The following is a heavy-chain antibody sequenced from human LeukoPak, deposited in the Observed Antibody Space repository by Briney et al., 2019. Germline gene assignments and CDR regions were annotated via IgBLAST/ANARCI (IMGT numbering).Heavy chain of an antibody. J-gene: IGHJ6*02. V-gene: IGHV3-23*01. CDR1: RFTFGSYV. Sequence: GGSLRLSCAASRFTFGSYVMSWVRQAPGKGLECVSAISGSGHRTYYADSAKGRFTISRDNSKNTLYLQMNSLTAEDTAVYYCARVSGTIQIWPQPFGDGMGVWGQGTTVTVSS. D-gene: IGHD5-18*01. CDR2: ISGSGHRT. CDR3: ARVSGTIQIWPQPFGDGMGV.